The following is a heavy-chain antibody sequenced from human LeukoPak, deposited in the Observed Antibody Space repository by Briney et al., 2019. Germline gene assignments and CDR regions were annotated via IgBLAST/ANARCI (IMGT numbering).Heavy chain of an antibody. V-gene: IGHV4-59*01. Sequence: PSETLSLTCTVSGGSICSYYWSWIRQPPRKGLEWVGYSDYSGRTNYNHSLNSRITISVDTSKNQYSLKLSSVTAADTAVYYCARIADCSGDSCFAGRLDYWGQGTLVTVSS. CDR2: SDYSGRT. CDR1: GGSICSYY. CDR3: ARIADCSGDSCFAGRLDY. J-gene: IGHJ4*02. D-gene: IGHD2-15*01.